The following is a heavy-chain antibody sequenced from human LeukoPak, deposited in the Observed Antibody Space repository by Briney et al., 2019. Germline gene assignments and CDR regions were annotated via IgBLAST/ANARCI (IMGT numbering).Heavy chain of an antibody. CDR3: AELGITMIGGV. D-gene: IGHD3-10*02. CDR2: IHTTGGKT. V-gene: IGHV3-23*01. Sequence: GGSLRPSCATSGFTFRNYGMAWVRQAPGKGLEWVSSIHTTGGKTYYAESVKGRFTISRDNAKNSLYLQMNSLRAEDTAVYYCAELGITMIGGVWGKGTTVTISS. CDR1: GFTFRNYG. J-gene: IGHJ6*04.